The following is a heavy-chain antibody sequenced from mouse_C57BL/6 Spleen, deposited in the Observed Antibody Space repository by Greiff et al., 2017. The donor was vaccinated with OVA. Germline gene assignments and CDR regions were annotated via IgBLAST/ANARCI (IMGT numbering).Heavy chain of an antibody. D-gene: IGHD2-10*02. V-gene: IGHV3-6*01. CDR2: ISYDGSN. CDR3: ARDVWGGD. J-gene: IGHJ2*01. Sequence: EVHLVESGPGLVKPSQSLSLTCSVTGYSITSGYYWNWIRQFPGNKLEWMGYISYDGSNNYNPSLKNRISITRDTSKNQFFLKLNSVTTEDAATYDCARDVWGGDWGQGTTLTVSS. CDR1: GYSITSGYY.